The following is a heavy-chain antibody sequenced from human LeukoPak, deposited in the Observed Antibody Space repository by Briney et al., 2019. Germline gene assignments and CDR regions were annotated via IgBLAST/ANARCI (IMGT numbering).Heavy chain of an antibody. V-gene: IGHV3-21*01. CDR3: AINGFSSGWYEPYYFDN. Sequence: GGSLRLSCAASGFTFSSYTMNWVRQAPGKGLEWVSSISSSRSSIYYADSVKGRFTISRDNAKNSLYLQMNSPRAEDTAVYYCAINGFSSGWYEPYYFDNWGQGTPVTVSS. D-gene: IGHD6-19*01. CDR2: ISSSRSSI. J-gene: IGHJ4*02. CDR1: GFTFSSYT.